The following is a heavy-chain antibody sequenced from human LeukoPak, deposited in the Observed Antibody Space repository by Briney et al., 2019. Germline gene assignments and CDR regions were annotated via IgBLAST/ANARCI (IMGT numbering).Heavy chain of an antibody. CDR3: ARGVRGNWNYWAGSFGAFDI. CDR2: INHSGST. J-gene: IGHJ3*02. V-gene: IGHV4-34*01. CDR1: GFTFSSYG. Sequence: WGALRLSCAASGFTFSSYGMSWVRQAPGKGLEWIGEINHSGSTNYNPSLKSRVTISVDTSKNQFSLKLSSVTAADTAVYYCARGVRGNWNYWAGSFGAFDIWGQGTMVTVSS. D-gene: IGHD1-7*01.